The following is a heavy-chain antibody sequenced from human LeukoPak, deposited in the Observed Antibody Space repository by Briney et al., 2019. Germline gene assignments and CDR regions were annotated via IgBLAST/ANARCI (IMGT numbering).Heavy chain of an antibody. J-gene: IGHJ4*02. V-gene: IGHV4-30-2*01. CDR3: ARSAGPNGELLDY. CDR1: GVSISSGGYS. Sequence: SETLSLTCAVSGVSISSGGYSWRWIRQPPGKGLEWIGYIYHSGSTYYNPSLKSRVTISVDRSKNQFSLKLSSVTAADTAVYYCARSAGPNGELLDYWGQGTLVTVSS. CDR2: IYHSGST. D-gene: IGHD3-10*01.